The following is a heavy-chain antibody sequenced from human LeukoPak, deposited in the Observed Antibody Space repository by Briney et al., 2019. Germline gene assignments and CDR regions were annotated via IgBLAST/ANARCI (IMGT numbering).Heavy chain of an antibody. CDR2: ISSSGSTI. J-gene: IGHJ6*03. V-gene: IGHV3-48*03. Sequence: GGSLRLSCAASGFTVSSYEMNWVRQAPGKGLEWVSYISSSGSTIYYADSVKGRFTISRDNAKNSLYLQMNSLRAEDTAVYYCARNYYYMDVWGKGTTVTISS. CDR1: GFTVSSYE. CDR3: ARNYYYMDV.